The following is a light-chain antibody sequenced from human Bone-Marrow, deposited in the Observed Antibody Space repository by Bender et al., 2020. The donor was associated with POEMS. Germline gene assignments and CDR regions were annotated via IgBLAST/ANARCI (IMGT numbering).Light chain of an antibody. CDR2: EVT. CDR1: GSDVGAHNY. CDR3: SSYTSSSTWV. Sequence: QSALTQPASVSGSPGQSISISCTGTGSDVGAHNYVCWYQQHPGKAPQLMIYEVTNRPSGVPDRFSGSKSGNTASLIISGLRAEDEADYYCSSYTSSSTWVFGGGTKLTVL. J-gene: IGLJ3*02. V-gene: IGLV2-14*01.